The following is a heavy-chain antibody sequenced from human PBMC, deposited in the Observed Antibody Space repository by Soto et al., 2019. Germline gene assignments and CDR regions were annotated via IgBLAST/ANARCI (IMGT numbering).Heavy chain of an antibody. J-gene: IGHJ6*02. CDR1: GCRFSNYA. CDR3: ARELDGIDV. V-gene: IGHV3-21*04. CDR2: ISSSSSSK. Sequence: GGSLRLSCEASGCRFSNYAMSWVRQAPGKGLEWVSYISSSSSSKFYADSVKDRFTISRDNAKSLLYLQMNSLRAEDTAVYYCARELDGIDVWGQGTTVTVSS.